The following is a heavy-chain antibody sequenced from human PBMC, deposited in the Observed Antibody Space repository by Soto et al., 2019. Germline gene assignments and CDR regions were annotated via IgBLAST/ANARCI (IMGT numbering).Heavy chain of an antibody. CDR2: ISGSGGST. Sequence: GGSLRLSCAASGFTFSSYAMSWVRQAPGKGLEWVSAISGSGGSTYYADSVKGRFTISRDNSKNTLYLQMNSLRAEDKAVYYCAKDPRDYLSEFDYWGQGILVTGSS. V-gene: IGHV3-23*01. J-gene: IGHJ4*02. D-gene: IGHD4-17*01. CDR3: AKDPRDYLSEFDY. CDR1: GFTFSSYA.